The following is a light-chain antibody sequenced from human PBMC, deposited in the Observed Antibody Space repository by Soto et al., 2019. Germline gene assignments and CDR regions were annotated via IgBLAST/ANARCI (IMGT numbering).Light chain of an antibody. Sequence: QSVLTQPASVSGSPGQSITISCTGTSSDVGSYNLVSWYQQYPGKAPKVMIYEVSTRPSGVSNRFSGSKSGKTATLTISGLHAEDEADYYCCSYAGSSTVVFGGGTKVTVL. CDR3: CSYAGSSTVV. CDR2: EVS. V-gene: IGLV2-23*02. CDR1: SSDVGSYNL. J-gene: IGLJ2*01.